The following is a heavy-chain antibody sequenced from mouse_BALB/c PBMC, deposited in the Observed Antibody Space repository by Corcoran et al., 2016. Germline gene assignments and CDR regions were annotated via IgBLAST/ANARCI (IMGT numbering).Heavy chain of an antibody. CDR2: ILPGSGST. CDR3: ARNYGYDRRLYVDV. CDR1: GYTFSSYW. J-gene: IGHJ1*01. D-gene: IGHD2-2*01. V-gene: IGHV1-9*01. Sequence: QVQLQQSGAELMKPGASVKISCKATGYTFSSYWIEWVKQRSGHGLEWIGEILPGSGSTNYNEKFKGKATFTADTSSSTAYMQLSSLTSEDSAVYYCARNYGYDRRLYVDVWGAGTTVTVST.